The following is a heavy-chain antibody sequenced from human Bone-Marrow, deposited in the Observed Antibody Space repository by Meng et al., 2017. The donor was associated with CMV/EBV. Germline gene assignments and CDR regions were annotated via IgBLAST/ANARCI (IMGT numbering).Heavy chain of an antibody. CDR2: ISSSSYI. V-gene: IGHV3-21*01. CDR3: ARDGYGSGSYFAFDI. D-gene: IGHD3-10*01. CDR1: GFTFSSYS. J-gene: IGHJ3*02. Sequence: GESLKISCAASGFTFSSYSMNWVRQAPGNGLEWVSSISSSSYIYYADSVKGRFTISRDNAKNSPYLQMNSLRAEDTAVYYCARDGYGSGSYFAFDIWGQGTMVTVSS.